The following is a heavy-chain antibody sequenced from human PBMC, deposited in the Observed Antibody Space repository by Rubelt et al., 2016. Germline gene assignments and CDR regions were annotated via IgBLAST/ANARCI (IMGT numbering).Heavy chain of an antibody. CDR3: ARDRWTEMATKPFDI. V-gene: IGHV1-3*01. Sequence: QVQLVQSGAEVKKPGASVKVSCKASGYTFTSYAMHWVCQAPGQRLEWMGWINAGNGNTKYSQKFQGRVTMTRDTSASTAYMELSSLRSEDTAVYYCARDRWTEMATKPFDIWGQGTMVTVSS. J-gene: IGHJ3*02. D-gene: IGHD5-24*01. CDR2: INAGNGNT. CDR1: GYTFTSYA.